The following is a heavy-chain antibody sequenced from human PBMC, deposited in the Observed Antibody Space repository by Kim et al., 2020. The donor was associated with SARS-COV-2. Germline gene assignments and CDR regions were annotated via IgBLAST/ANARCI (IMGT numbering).Heavy chain of an antibody. V-gene: IGHV5-51*01. CDR3: ARRIAAAGSFDY. Sequence: RYSPSFQGQATSSADKSISTAYLQWSSLKASDTAMYYCARRIAAAGSFDYWGQGTLVTVSS. J-gene: IGHJ4*02. D-gene: IGHD6-13*01.